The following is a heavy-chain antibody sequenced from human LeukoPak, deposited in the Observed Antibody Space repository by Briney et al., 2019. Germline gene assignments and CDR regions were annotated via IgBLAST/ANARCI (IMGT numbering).Heavy chain of an antibody. D-gene: IGHD3-3*01. Sequence: PSETLSLTCTVSGGSISSSNYYWGWIRQPPGKGLEWIGNIYYSGSTYYNPSLKSRVTISVDTSKNQFSLKLSSVTAADTAVYYCARSGFLPGVVILDYWGQGTLVTVSS. CDR2: IYYSGST. CDR1: GGSISSSNYY. V-gene: IGHV4-39*07. J-gene: IGHJ4*02. CDR3: ARSGFLPGVVILDY.